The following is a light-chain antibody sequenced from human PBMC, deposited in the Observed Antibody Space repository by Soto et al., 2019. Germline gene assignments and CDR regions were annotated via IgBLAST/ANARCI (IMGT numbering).Light chain of an antibody. Sequence: QSALTQPASVSGSPGQAITISCTGTSSDVGGYNYVCWYQQYPGKAPKLIIHDVSNRPSGISNRFSGSRAGNTASLTISGLKAEDEADYYCSSHRGSSTLVVFGGGTKLTVL. CDR2: DVS. CDR1: SSDVGGYNY. J-gene: IGLJ2*01. CDR3: SSHRGSSTLVV. V-gene: IGLV2-14*01.